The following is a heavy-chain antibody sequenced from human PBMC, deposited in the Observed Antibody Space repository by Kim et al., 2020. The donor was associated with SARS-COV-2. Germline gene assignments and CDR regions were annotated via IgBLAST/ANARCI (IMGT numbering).Heavy chain of an antibody. CDR3: ARGPPTVTYFDY. D-gene: IGHD4-17*01. V-gene: IGHV1-69*04. Sequence: SVKVSCKASGGTFSSYAISWVRQAPGQGLDWMGRIIPILGIANYAQKFQGRVTITADKSTSTAYMELSSLRSEDTAVYYCARGPPTVTYFDYWGQGTLVTVSS. CDR2: IIPILGIA. CDR1: GGTFSSYA. J-gene: IGHJ4*02.